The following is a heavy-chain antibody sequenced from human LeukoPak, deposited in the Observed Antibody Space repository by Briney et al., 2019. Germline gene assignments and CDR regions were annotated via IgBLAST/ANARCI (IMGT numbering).Heavy chain of an antibody. CDR3: AGEGSAGDSEPTGAFDI. J-gene: IGHJ3*02. D-gene: IGHD4-17*01. V-gene: IGHV4-34*01. CDR1: VGSFSDHY. CDR2: INHSGST. Sequence: SETLSLSCAVCVGSFSDHYWNWIRQPPGKGPEWIGEINHSGSTKYNPSLKSRVTISVDTSKNQFSLKVTSVTAADTAVYYCAGEGSAGDSEPTGAFDIWGQGTMVTVPS.